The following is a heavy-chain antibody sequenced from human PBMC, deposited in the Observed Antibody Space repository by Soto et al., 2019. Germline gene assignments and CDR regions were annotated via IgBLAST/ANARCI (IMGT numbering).Heavy chain of an antibody. CDR1: GYRFTSYW. CDR3: ARKDKSGYFNWFDP. V-gene: IGHV5-51*01. D-gene: IGHD3-22*01. CDR2: VFPSDSDT. J-gene: IGHJ5*02. Sequence: PGESLKISCKGSGYRFTSYWIAWVRQMPGKGLEWMGIVFPSDSDTRYSPSFQGQVTISADRSTSTVSLQWASLKASDTAVYFCARKDKSGYFNWFDPWGQGTLVTVSS.